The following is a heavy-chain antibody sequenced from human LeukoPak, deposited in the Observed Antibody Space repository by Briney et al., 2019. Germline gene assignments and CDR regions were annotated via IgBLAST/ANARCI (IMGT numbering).Heavy chain of an antibody. CDR3: ARGRGTGTPSDYYYYYYIDV. Sequence: GSSVKVSCKASGGTLNSYAISWVRQAPGQGLEWMGGIITIFGTAYYAHKFQGRVTITTDESTSTAYMELSSLRSEDTAVYYCARGRGTGTPSDYYYYYYIDVWGKGTTVTVSS. D-gene: IGHD1-7*01. V-gene: IGHV1-69*05. CDR1: GGTLNSYA. J-gene: IGHJ6*03. CDR2: IITIFGTA.